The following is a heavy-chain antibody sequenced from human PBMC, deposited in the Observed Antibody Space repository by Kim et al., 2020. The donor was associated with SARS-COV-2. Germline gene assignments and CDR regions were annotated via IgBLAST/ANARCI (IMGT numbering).Heavy chain of an antibody. CDR3: ARDTVFGGSPSGMDV. D-gene: IGHD3-10*01. CDR1: GGSISSGGHY. CDR2: IYYTGST. J-gene: IGHJ6*02. V-gene: IGHV4-31*03. Sequence: SETLSLTCTVSGGSISSGGHYWSWIRQHPGKGLEWIGYIYYTGSTYYNPSLESRVTMSVDTSNNQFSLKLNSVTAADSAVYYCARDTVFGGSPSGMDVWGQGTTVTVSS.